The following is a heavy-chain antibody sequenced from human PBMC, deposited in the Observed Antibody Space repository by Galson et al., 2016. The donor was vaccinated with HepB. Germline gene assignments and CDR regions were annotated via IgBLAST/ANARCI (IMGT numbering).Heavy chain of an antibody. D-gene: IGHD2-15*01. CDR2: INPNSGGT. Sequence: SVKVSCKASGYTFTSYYIHWVRQAPGQGLEWMGRINPNSGGTNYAQKFQDRVTVTRDTSISTAYMELNRLRSDDTAVYYCATPGGGSGGSRYCMDVWGQGTTVTVSS. J-gene: IGHJ6*02. CDR3: ATPGGGSGGSRYCMDV. CDR1: GYTFTSYY. V-gene: IGHV1-2*06.